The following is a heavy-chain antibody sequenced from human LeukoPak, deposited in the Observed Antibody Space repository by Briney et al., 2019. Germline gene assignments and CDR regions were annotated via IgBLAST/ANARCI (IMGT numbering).Heavy chain of an antibody. Sequence: HGGSLRLSCAASGFTFSSYEMNWVRQAPGKGLERVSYISSSGSTIYYADSVKGRFTISRDNAKNSLYLQMNSLRAEDTAVYYCARETYYYDSSGYPDYWGQGTLVTVSS. CDR1: GFTFSSYE. CDR3: ARETYYYDSSGYPDY. V-gene: IGHV3-48*03. CDR2: ISSSGSTI. D-gene: IGHD3-22*01. J-gene: IGHJ4*02.